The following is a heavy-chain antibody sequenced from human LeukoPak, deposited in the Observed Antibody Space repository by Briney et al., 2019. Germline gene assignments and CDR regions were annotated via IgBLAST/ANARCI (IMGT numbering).Heavy chain of an antibody. Sequence: PSETLSLTCTVSGGSISSYYWSWIRQPAGKGLEWIGRIYTSGSTYYNPSLKSRVTISVDTSKNQFSLKVNSVTAADTAVYYCARVGATYAFDIWGQGTMVTVSS. D-gene: IGHD1-26*01. CDR2: IYTSGST. CDR3: ARVGATYAFDI. CDR1: GGSISSYY. J-gene: IGHJ3*02. V-gene: IGHV4-4*07.